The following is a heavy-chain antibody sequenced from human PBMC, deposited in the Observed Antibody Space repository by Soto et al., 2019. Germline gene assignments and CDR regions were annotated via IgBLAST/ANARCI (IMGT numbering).Heavy chain of an antibody. D-gene: IGHD6-19*01. CDR3: ARLDWNSSGWCDD. V-gene: IGHV1-18*04. CDR2: ISTFNGNA. J-gene: IGHJ5*02. Sequence: QVQLVQSGAEVNKPGASVKVSCKASGYTFSSNGVSWVRQAPGQGLEWMGWISTFNGNAHYAQKFQGRGTMTTDTSTNTSYMELTRLRPDDTSVYYWARLDWNSSGWCDDWRQGTLVTVSS. CDR1: GYTFSSNG.